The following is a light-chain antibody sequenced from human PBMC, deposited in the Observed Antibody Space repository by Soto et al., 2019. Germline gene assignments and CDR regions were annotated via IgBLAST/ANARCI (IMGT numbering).Light chain of an antibody. CDR2: GAS. J-gene: IGKJ5*01. V-gene: IGKV3D-15*01. CDR3: QQYGTSPWT. CDR1: QSIGDT. Sequence: IVMTQTPATLSVSPGERPTLCCRASQSIGDTLAWYQQKPGQXPRXXIYGASNRATGIPDRFRASGSGTDFSLTISRLEPEDFAVYYCQQYGTSPWTFGQGTRLEIK.